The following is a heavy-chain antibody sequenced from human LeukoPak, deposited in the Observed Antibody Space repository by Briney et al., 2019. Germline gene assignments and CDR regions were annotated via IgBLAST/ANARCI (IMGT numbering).Heavy chain of an antibody. J-gene: IGHJ3*02. CDR1: GYTFTGYY. CDR2: INPNSGGT. Sequence: ASVKVSCKASGYTFTGYYMHWVRQAPGQGLEWMGWINPNSGGTNYAQKFQGRVTMTRDTSISTAYMELSRLRSDDTAVYYCARGRIVGATVREKAFDIWVQGTMVTVSS. D-gene: IGHD1-26*01. V-gene: IGHV1-2*02. CDR3: ARGRIVGATVREKAFDI.